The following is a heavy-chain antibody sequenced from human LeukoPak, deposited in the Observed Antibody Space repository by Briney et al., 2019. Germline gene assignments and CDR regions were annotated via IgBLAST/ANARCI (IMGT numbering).Heavy chain of an antibody. Sequence: GGSLRLSCAASGFTFSSYGMHWVRQAPGKGLEWVAFIRYDGSNKYYADSVKGRFTISRDNSKNTLYLQMNSLRAEDTALYYCAKDPGYCSSTSCPFDYWGQGTLVTVSS. D-gene: IGHD2-2*01. CDR1: GFTFSSYG. J-gene: IGHJ4*02. CDR3: AKDPGYCSSTSCPFDY. CDR2: IRYDGSNK. V-gene: IGHV3-30*02.